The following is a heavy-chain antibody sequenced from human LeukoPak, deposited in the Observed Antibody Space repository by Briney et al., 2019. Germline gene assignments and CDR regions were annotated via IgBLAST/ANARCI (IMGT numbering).Heavy chain of an antibody. CDR2: INPSGGST. D-gene: IGHD2-2*01. J-gene: IGHJ4*02. CDR1: GYTFTSYY. V-gene: IGHV1-46*01. CDR3: APEGGYCSSTSCPPDD. Sequence: ASVKVSCKASGYTFTSYYMHWVRQAPGQGLEWMGIINPSGGSTSYAQKFQGRVTMTRDTSTSTVYTELSSLRSEDTAVYYCAPEGGYCSSTSCPPDDWGQGTLVTVSS.